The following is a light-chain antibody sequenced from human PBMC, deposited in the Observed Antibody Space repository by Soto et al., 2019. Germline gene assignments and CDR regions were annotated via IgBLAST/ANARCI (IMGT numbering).Light chain of an antibody. CDR2: DAS. CDR3: RQYYIFWS. J-gene: IGKJ1*01. CDR1: RSVGNF. V-gene: IGKV1-5*01. Sequence: DIQMTQSPSTLSASVGDRVTITCRASRSVGNFMAWYQQKPGQAPKFLIYDASHLESGVPSRFSGSGSGTEFTLTISSLQPDDFATYYCRQYYIFWSFGQGTKVEIK.